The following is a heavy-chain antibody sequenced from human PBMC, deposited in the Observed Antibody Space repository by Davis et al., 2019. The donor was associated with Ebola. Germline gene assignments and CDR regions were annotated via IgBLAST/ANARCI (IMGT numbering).Heavy chain of an antibody. V-gene: IGHV3-48*02. J-gene: IGHJ2*01. CDR2: ISSSRSTI. D-gene: IGHD5-18*01. CDR1: GFTFSTYN. CDR3: ARDQLDSYWYFDL. Sequence: GESLKISCAASGFTFSTYNMNWVRQAPGKGLEWVSYISSSRSTIYYADSVKGRFTISRDNAKNSLYLQMNSLRDDDTAVYYCARDQLDSYWYFDLWGRGTLVTVSS.